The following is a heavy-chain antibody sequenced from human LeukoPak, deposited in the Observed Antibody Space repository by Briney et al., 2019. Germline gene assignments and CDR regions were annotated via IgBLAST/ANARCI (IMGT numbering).Heavy chain of an antibody. J-gene: IGHJ6*02. D-gene: IGHD3-10*01. Sequence: GGSLRLSCAAPGFTFSSYTMNWVRQAPGKGLEWVSYISSSGSTIYYADSVKGRFTISRDNAKNSLYLQMNSLRAEDTAVYYCARDGAQITMVRGVINYYYYYGMGVWGQGTTVTVSS. CDR1: GFTFSSYT. CDR3: ARDGAQITMVRGVINYYYYYGMGV. V-gene: IGHV3-48*04. CDR2: ISSSGSTI.